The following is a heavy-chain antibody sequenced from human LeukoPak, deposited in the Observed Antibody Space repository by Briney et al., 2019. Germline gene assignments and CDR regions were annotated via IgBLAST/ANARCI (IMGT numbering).Heavy chain of an antibody. CDR3: ARGDTYYDFWSGYSYYYYMDV. D-gene: IGHD3-3*01. CDR2: MNPNSGNT. CDR1: GYTFTSYD. J-gene: IGHJ6*03. V-gene: IGHV1-8*01. Sequence: ASVKVSCKASGYTFTSYDINWVRQATGQGLEWMGWMNPNSGNTGYAQKFQGRVTMTRNTSISTAYMELSSLRSEDTAVYYCARGDTYYDFWSGYSYYYYMDVWGKGTTVTVSS.